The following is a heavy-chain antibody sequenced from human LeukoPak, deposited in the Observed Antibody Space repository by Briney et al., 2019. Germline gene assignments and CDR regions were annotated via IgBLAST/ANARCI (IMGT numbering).Heavy chain of an antibody. D-gene: IGHD3-22*01. J-gene: IGHJ4*02. CDR3: TTAGMTYYYDSSGYYYADY. CDR1: GFTFSNAW. CDR2: IKSKTDGGTT. V-gene: IGHV3-15*01. Sequence: GGSLRLSCAASGFTFSNAWMSWVRQAPGNGLEWVGRIKSKTDGGTTDYAAPVKGRFTISRDDSKNTLYLQMNSLKTEDTAVYYCTTAGMTYYYDSSGYYYADYWGQGTLVTVSS.